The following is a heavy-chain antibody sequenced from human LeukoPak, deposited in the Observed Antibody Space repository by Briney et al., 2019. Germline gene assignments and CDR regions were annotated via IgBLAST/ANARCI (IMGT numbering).Heavy chain of an antibody. J-gene: IGHJ5*02. CDR3: ASGSSGYDP. CDR1: GGSISNYY. V-gene: IGHV4-4*07. CDR2: IYSSGTT. Sequence: SETLSLTCTVSGGSISNYYWSWIRQPAGKGLEWIGRIYSSGTTIYNPSLRSRVTMSVDTSKNQFSLKLSSVTAADTAVYFCASGSSGYDPWGQGTLVTVTS. D-gene: IGHD5-12*01.